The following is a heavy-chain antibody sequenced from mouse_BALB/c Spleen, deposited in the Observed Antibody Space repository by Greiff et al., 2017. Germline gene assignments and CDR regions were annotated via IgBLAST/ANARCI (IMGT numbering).Heavy chain of an antibody. V-gene: IGHV5-9-4*01. CDR3: ARDQYYDYDGYAMDY. J-gene: IGHJ4*01. CDR2: ISSGGSYT. D-gene: IGHD2-4*01. Sequence: EVKLMESGGGLVKPGGSLKLSCAASGFTFSSYAMSWVRQSPEKRLEWVAEISSGGSYTYYPDTVTGRFTISRDNAKNTLYLEMSSLRSEDTAMYYCARDQYYDYDGYAMDYWGQGTSVTVSS. CDR1: GFTFSSYA.